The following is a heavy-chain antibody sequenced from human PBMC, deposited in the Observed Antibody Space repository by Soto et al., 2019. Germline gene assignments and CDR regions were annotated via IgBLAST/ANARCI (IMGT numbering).Heavy chain of an antibody. Sequence: EVQLLESGGGLVQPGGSLRISCAASGFTFSSYAMSWVRQAPGKGLEWVSSISGSGDNTYYADSVKGRFTISRDNSKNTLYLQMHSMRAEDTAVYSCAKGISRSSGWYPDFDYWGQGTLVTVSS. V-gene: IGHV3-23*01. CDR1: GFTFSSYA. D-gene: IGHD6-19*01. J-gene: IGHJ4*02. CDR3: AKGISRSSGWYPDFDY. CDR2: ISGSGDNT.